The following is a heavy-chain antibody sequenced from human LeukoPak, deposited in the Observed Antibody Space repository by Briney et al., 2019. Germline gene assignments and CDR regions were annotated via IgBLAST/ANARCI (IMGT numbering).Heavy chain of an antibody. Sequence: GESLKISCKGSGYSFTSYWIGWVRQMPGKGLEWMGIIYAGDSDTRYSPSFQGQVTISADKSISTAYLQWSNLKASDTAMYYCARLSGIVGATRYYYGMDVWGQGTTVTVSS. V-gene: IGHV5-51*01. CDR3: ARLSGIVGATRYYYGMDV. D-gene: IGHD1-26*01. J-gene: IGHJ6*02. CDR1: GYSFTSYW. CDR2: IYAGDSDT.